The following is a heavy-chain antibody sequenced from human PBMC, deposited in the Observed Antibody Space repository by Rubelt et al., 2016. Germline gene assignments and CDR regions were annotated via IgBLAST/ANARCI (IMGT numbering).Heavy chain of an antibody. CDR2: ISSTSDYI. J-gene: IGHJ4*02. Sequence: GKGLEWVSSISSTSDYIYYADSVKGRFTISRDNSKNTLYLQMNSLRDEDTALYYCAKKLVYTGFYPFDSWGQGTLVTVSS. D-gene: IGHD2/OR15-2a*01. CDR3: AKKLVYTGFYPFDS. V-gene: IGHV3-21*04.